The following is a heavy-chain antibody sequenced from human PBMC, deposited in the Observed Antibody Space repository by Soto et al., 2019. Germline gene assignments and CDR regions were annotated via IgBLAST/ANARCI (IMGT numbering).Heavy chain of an antibody. V-gene: IGHV4-61*01. D-gene: IGHD2-8*02. CDR1: GGSVSNGSYY. J-gene: IGHJ5*02. CDR2: IYYGGSI. CDR3: ARWSRFCTGGRCFPWFDP. Sequence: PSETLSLTCTVSGGSVSNGSYYWSWLRQPPGKGLEWIAYIYYGGSINYNPSLKSRVSIFVDTSENQFSLKLSSVTAADTAVYYCARWSRFCTGGRCFPWFDPWGQGTLVTVSS.